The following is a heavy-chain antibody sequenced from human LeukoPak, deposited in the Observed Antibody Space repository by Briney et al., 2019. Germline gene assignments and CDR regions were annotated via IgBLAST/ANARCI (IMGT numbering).Heavy chain of an antibody. V-gene: IGHV3-23*01. CDR1: GFTFTTYA. D-gene: IGHD3-10*01. CDR2: LSGDGGYK. Sequence: PGGSLRLSCAASGFTFTTYAMNWVRQAPGKGLEWVSGLSGDGGYKYYAGSAKGRFTISRDNSKNTLHLQMSSLRAEDTAIYYCTRDPSGSGPDFDFWGQGTLVIASS. CDR3: TRDPSGSGPDFDF. J-gene: IGHJ4*02.